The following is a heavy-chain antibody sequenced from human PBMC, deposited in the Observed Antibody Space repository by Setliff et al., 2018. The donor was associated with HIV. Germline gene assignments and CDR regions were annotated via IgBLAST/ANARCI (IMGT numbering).Heavy chain of an antibody. Sequence: GGSLRLSCAASGFTFRDYYMIWIRQAPGKGLEWVSYISSAATIISYADSVKGRFTISRDDAPNSLYLQMNRLRAEDTAVYYCARDLVRVSAHQDDYWGQGTLVTVSS. CDR3: ARDLVRVSAHQDDY. V-gene: IGHV3-11*01. CDR1: GFTFRDYY. CDR2: ISSAATII. J-gene: IGHJ4*02. D-gene: IGHD2-2*01.